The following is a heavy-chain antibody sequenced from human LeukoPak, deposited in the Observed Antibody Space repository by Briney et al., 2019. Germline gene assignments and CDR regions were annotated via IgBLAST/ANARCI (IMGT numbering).Heavy chain of an antibody. D-gene: IGHD6-13*01. CDR3: ARGGRQQLVQDDAFDI. J-gene: IGHJ3*02. V-gene: IGHV3-48*04. CDR1: GFTFSSYS. Sequence: GGSLRLSCAASGFTFSSYSMNWVRQAPGKGLEWVSYISSSSRTIYYTDSLKGRFTISRDDAKNSLYLQMNSLRAEDTAVYYCARGGRQQLVQDDAFDIWGQGTMVTVSS. CDR2: ISSSSRTI.